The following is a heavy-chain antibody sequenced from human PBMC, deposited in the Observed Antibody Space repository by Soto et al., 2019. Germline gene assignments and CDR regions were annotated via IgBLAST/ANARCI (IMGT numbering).Heavy chain of an antibody. D-gene: IGHD3-10*01. Sequence: EVHLVESGGSLVQPGGSLRLSCAASGFAFEIYSMRWVRQAPGKGLEWVAGISYDGGGVDYLDSVRGRFTISRDHAKNRLYPEMTTLVGDDKAVYYCERENWFFDDWGQGTPVTVSS. CDR3: ERENWFFDD. J-gene: IGHJ4*02. CDR2: ISYDGGGV. CDR1: GFAFEIYS. V-gene: IGHV3-7*01.